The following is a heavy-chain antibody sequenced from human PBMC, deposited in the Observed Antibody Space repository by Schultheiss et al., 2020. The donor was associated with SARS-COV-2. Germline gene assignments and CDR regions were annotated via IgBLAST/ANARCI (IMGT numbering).Heavy chain of an antibody. D-gene: IGHD6-13*01. CDR1: GFTLSSYA. Sequence: GGSLRLSCAASGFTLSSYATDRVRQAPGKGLEWVSKIATGGNINYADSVKGRFTISRDNAKNTLYLQMNSLRAEDTAVYYCARDWGIAAAGTFQEFDPWGQGTLVTVSS. V-gene: IGHV3-66*01. CDR2: IATGGNI. CDR3: ARDWGIAAAGTFQEFDP. J-gene: IGHJ5*02.